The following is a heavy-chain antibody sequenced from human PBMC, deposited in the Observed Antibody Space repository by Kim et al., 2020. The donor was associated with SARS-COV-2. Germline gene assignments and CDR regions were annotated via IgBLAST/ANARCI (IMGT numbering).Heavy chain of an antibody. CDR2: INHSGST. CDR1: GGSFNDYY. D-gene: IGHD3-10*01. CDR3: AGGQDVDSGRYGGMDV. V-gene: IGHV4-34*01. Sequence: SETLSLTCAVYGGSFNDYYWSWIRQPPGKGLEWIGEINHSGSTNDNPSLRSRVIISGDTSKNQFSLKLSSVTAADTAVYYCAGGQDVDSGRYGGMDVWGQGTTVTVSS. J-gene: IGHJ6*02.